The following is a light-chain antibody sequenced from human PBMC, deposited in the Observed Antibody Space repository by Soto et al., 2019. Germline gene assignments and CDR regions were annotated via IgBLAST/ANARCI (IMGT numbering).Light chain of an antibody. Sequence: QSALTRPASVSGSPGQSITISCTGTSSDVGGYNHVSWYQHSPGKAPKLILFAVSDRPSGVSHRFSGSKSGNTASLTISGLQAEDEADYYCCSYTTLSTVVFGGGTKLTVL. V-gene: IGLV2-14*01. CDR2: AVS. J-gene: IGLJ2*01. CDR1: SSDVGGYNH. CDR3: CSYTTLSTVV.